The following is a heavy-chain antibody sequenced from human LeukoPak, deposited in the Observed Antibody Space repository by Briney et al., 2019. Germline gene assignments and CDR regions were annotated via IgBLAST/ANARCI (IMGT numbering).Heavy chain of an antibody. CDR3: AKGGYYDILTGYYQFDY. CDR2: ISWNSGSI. J-gene: IGHJ4*02. Sequence: GGSLRLSCAASGLTFDDYAMHWVRQAPGKGLEWVSGISWNSGSIGYADSVKGRFTISRDNAKNSLYLQMNSLRAEDTALYYCAKGGYYDILTGYYQFDYWGQGTLVTVSS. V-gene: IGHV3-9*01. CDR1: GLTFDDYA. D-gene: IGHD3-9*01.